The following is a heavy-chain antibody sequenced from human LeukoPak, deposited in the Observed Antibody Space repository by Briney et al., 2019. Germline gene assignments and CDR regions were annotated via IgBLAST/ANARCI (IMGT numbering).Heavy chain of an antibody. CDR3: ARGGGGAAAGTDPFDY. J-gene: IGHJ4*02. Sequence: SETLSLTCTVSGGSISSYYWSWIQQPAGKGLEWIGRIYTSGSTNYNPSLKSRVTMSVDTSKNQFSLKLSSVTAADTDVYYCARGGGGAAAGTDPFDYWGQGALVTVSS. V-gene: IGHV4-4*07. D-gene: IGHD6-13*01. CDR2: IYTSGST. CDR1: GGSISSYY.